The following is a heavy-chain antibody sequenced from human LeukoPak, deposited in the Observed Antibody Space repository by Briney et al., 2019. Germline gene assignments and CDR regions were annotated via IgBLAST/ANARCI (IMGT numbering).Heavy chain of an antibody. V-gene: IGHV3-48*03. Sequence: GGSLRLSCAASGFTFSSYEMNWVRQAPGKGLEWVSYISSSGSTIYYADSVKGRFTISRDNAKNSLHLQMNSLRAEDTAVYYCARGTAPAVYYYYGMDVWGQGTTVTVSS. CDR3: ARGTAPAVYYYYGMDV. D-gene: IGHD1-1*01. CDR2: ISSSGSTI. J-gene: IGHJ6*02. CDR1: GFTFSSYE.